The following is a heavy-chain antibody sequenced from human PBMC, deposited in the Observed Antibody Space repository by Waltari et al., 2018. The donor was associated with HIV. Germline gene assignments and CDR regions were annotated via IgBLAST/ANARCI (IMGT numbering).Heavy chain of an antibody. Sequence: EVQLVESGGGLVQPGGSLRLSCAASGFTFSSYWMHWVRQAPGKGQVWVSRIKMDGTTTTSADSVKGRFTISRDNAKNTLLLQMNSLRAEDTAIYYCARDLVVLRYFDWLSTYFDYWGQGTLVTVSS. J-gene: IGHJ4*02. CDR3: ARDLVVLRYFDWLSTYFDY. CDR2: IKMDGTTT. D-gene: IGHD3-9*01. CDR1: GFTFSSYW. V-gene: IGHV3-74*01.